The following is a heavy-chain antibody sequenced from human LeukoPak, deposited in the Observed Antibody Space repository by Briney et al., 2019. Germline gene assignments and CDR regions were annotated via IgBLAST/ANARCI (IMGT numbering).Heavy chain of an antibody. CDR3: ATDRPPFY. CDR2: IYSGGST. CDR1: GFSVSSNY. V-gene: IGHV3-66*01. J-gene: IGHJ4*02. D-gene: IGHD6-6*01. Sequence: PGESLRLSCAASGFSVSSNYMSWVRQAPGKGLEWVSVIYSGGSTYYADSVKGRFTISRDNSKNTLYLQMDSLRAEDTAMYYCATDRPPFYWGQGTLVTVSS.